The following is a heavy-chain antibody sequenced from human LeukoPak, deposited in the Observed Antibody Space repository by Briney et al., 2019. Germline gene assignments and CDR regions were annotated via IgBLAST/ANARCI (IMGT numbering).Heavy chain of an antibody. CDR3: ARFGDPSTTLDY. CDR1: GFTFSRHW. CDR2: IRQDGNWR. D-gene: IGHD3-16*01. Sequence: GGSPRLSCAASGFTFSRHWMSWVRQAPGKGLEWVAHIRQDGNWRHHEDSVEGRFTISRDNAKNSLYLQMNSLRVEDTAVYYCARFGDPSTTLDYWGQGTRVTVSS. V-gene: IGHV3-7*01. J-gene: IGHJ4*02.